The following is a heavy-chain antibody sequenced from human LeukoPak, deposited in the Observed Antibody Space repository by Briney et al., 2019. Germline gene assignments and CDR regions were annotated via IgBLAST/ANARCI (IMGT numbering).Heavy chain of an antibody. CDR3: AKDHLGYNYGNRAFDY. V-gene: IGHV3-30*18. CDR2: ISYDGSNK. Sequence: GGSLRLSCAASGFTFSSYGMHWVRQTPGKGLEWVAIISYDGSNKYYADSVKGRFTISRDNSKNTLYLQMNSLRAEDAAVYYCAKDHLGYNYGNRAFDYWGQGTLVTVSS. CDR1: GFTFSSYG. J-gene: IGHJ4*02. D-gene: IGHD5-18*01.